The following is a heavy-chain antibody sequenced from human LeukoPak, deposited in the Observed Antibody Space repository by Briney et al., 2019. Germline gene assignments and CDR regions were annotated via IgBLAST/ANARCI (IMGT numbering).Heavy chain of an antibody. CDR1: GFTFSSYA. V-gene: IGHV3-30*14. CDR2: ISYDGSNK. D-gene: IGHD6-13*01. Sequence: GGSLRLPCAASGFTFSSYAMHWVRQAPGKGLEWVAVISYDGSNKYYADSVKGRFTISRDNAKNSLYLQMNSLRAEDTAVYYCAREDASSWDYWGQGILVTVSS. J-gene: IGHJ4*02. CDR3: AREDASSWDY.